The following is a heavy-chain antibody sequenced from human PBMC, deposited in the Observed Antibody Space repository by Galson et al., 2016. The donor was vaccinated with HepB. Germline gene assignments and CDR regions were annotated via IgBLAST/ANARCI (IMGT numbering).Heavy chain of an antibody. Sequence: SLRLSCAASGFSFSSYAVHWVRQAPGKGLEWVAVISYDGSRKDYADSVKGRFTISIDNSKSTLNLQMTSVRPEDSAVYYCARVMYDLRDYYHYYGMDVWGQGTTVTVS. D-gene: IGHD3-3*01. CDR1: GFSFSSYA. J-gene: IGHJ6*02. CDR3: ARVMYDLRDYYHYYGMDV. V-gene: IGHV3-30*04. CDR2: ISYDGSRK.